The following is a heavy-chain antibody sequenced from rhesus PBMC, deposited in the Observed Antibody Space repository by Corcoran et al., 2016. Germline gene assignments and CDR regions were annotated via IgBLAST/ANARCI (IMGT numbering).Heavy chain of an antibody. Sequence: QVQLQESGPGLVKPSETLSLTCAVSGGSISSNYWSWIRQAPGKGQEWIGGIYGSGGSTDSNPSLKSRVTISTDTSKNQFSLKLSSVTAADTAVYYCARDRGGYYYGSGYYPYYFDYWGQGVLVTVSS. CDR2: IYGSGGST. CDR1: GGSISSNY. J-gene: IGHJ4*01. V-gene: IGHV4-160*01. CDR3: ARDRGGYYYGSGYYPYYFDY. D-gene: IGHD3-28*01.